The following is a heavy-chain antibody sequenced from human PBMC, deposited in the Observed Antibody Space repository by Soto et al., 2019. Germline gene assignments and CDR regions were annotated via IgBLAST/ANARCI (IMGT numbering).Heavy chain of an antibody. D-gene: IGHD6-13*01. CDR2: IHYNGNT. Sequence: SETLPLTCTVSGDSTSRSPSSRPRHPPWKGLEWIGNIHYNGNTKYSPSLKSRVTMSVDTSKNQFSLKLSSVTAADTAVYYCARAEPYSSRFGPNWFDPWGQGTLVTVS. V-gene: IGHV4-59*12. CDR1: GDSTSRSP. J-gene: IGHJ5*02. CDR3: ARAEPYSSRFGPNWFDP.